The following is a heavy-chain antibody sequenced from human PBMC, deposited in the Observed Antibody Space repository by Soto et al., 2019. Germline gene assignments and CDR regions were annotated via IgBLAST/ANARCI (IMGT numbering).Heavy chain of an antibody. J-gene: IGHJ6*02. D-gene: IGHD4-17*01. CDR1: GYTFTSYG. Sequence: QVQLVQSGAEVKKPGASVKVSCKASGYTFTSYGISWVRQAPGQGLEWMGWISAYNGNTNYAQKLQGRVTMTTDTSTSRAYMGLRILRSDDTAVYYCTRDTYVVDGDRHYYYYGMDVWGQGTTVTVSS. CDR2: ISAYNGNT. CDR3: TRDTYVVDGDRHYYYYGMDV. V-gene: IGHV1-18*01.